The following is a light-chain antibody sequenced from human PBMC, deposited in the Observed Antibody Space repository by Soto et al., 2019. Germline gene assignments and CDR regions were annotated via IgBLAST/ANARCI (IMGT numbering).Light chain of an antibody. Sequence: QPVLTQSPSASASLGASVKLTCTLSSGHSSYAIAWHQQQPEKGPRYLMKFNSDGSHSKGDGIPDRFSGSSSGAERYLTISSLQSEDEAEYYCQTWGTGTVVFGGGTKLTVL. CDR1: SGHSSYA. J-gene: IGLJ2*01. CDR2: FNSDGSH. V-gene: IGLV4-69*01. CDR3: QTWGTGTVV.